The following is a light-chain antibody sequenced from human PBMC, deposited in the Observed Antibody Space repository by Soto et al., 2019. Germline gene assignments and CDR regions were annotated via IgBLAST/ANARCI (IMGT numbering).Light chain of an antibody. CDR3: QQLESYPST. V-gene: IGKV1-39*01. CDR1: QDITNY. Sequence: DIQMTQSPSSLSASVGDRLTITCQASQDITNYLNWYQHKPGKAPKLLIYAASSLQSGVPSRFSGSGSGTDFTLTISSLQPEDFATYYCQQLESYPSTFGGGTQGGYQ. J-gene: IGKJ4*01. CDR2: AAS.